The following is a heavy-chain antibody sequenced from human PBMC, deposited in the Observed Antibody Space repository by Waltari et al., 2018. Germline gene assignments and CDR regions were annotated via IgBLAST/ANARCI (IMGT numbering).Heavy chain of an antibody. CDR3: AKEGLGGDRQFDY. V-gene: IGHV3-21*06. CDR1: GFMFSSYS. CDR2: ISGDNSYT. D-gene: IGHD2-21*02. Sequence: EVQLVESGGGLVQPGGSLRRTCVASGFMFSSYSMKWLRLPPGKGLEWVSSISGDNSYTFYSGSVKGRFTISRDNAKNSLFLQMNGLRDEDTAIYYCAKEGLGGDRQFDYWGQGTLVSVSS. J-gene: IGHJ4*02.